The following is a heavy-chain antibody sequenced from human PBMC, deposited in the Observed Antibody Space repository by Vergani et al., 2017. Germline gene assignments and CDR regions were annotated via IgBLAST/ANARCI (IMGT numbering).Heavy chain of an antibody. V-gene: IGHV4-34*01. CDR2: INHSGST. D-gene: IGHD5-18*01. CDR3: ARDTEREGDAFDI. CDR1: GESFSGYY. J-gene: IGHJ3*02. Sequence: QVQLQQWGAGLLKPSETLSLTCAVYGESFSGYYWSWIRQPPGKGLEWIGEINHSGSTNYNPSLKSRVTISVDTSKNQFSLKLSSVTAADTAVYYCARDTEREGDAFDIWGQGTMVTVSS.